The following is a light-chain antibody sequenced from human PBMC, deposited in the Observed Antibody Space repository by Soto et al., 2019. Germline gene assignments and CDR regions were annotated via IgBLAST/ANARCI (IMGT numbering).Light chain of an antibody. J-gene: IGLJ1*01. Sequence: QSALTQPPSASGSPGQSVTISCTGTSSDVGGHYFVSWYQHHPGKAPKLIIYEDSKRPSGVPDRFSGSKSGHTASLTVSGLQAEDEADYYCTSYAGRDNFYVFGTGTKLTVL. CDR1: SSDVGGHYF. CDR2: EDS. CDR3: TSYAGRDNFYV. V-gene: IGLV2-8*01.